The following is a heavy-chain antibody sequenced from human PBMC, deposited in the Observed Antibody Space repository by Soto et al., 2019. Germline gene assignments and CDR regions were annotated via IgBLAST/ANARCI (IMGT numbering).Heavy chain of an antibody. Sequence: SVKVSCKASGGTFSSYAISWVRQAPGQGLEWMGGIIPIFGTANYAQKFQGRVTITADKSTSTAYMELSSLRSEDTAVYYCARGTQLLSWFDPWGQGTLVTVSS. J-gene: IGHJ5*02. CDR3: ARGTQLLSWFDP. CDR2: IIPIFGTA. D-gene: IGHD2-2*01. CDR1: GGTFSSYA. V-gene: IGHV1-69*06.